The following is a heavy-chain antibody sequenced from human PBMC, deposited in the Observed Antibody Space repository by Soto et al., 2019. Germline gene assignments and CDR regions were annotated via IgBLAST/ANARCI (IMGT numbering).Heavy chain of an antibody. D-gene: IGHD3-10*01. J-gene: IGHJ4*02. V-gene: IGHV3-33*01. CDR2: IWYDGSNK. CDR1: GFTFSSYG. CDR3: ARGHNMVRGKLQRLGVIFDY. Sequence: QVQLVESGGGVVQPGRSLRLSCAASGFTFSSYGMHWVRQAPGKGLEWVAVIWYDGSNKYYADSVKGRFTISRDNSKNTLYLQMNSLRAEDTAVYYCARGHNMVRGKLQRLGVIFDYWGQGTLVTVSS.